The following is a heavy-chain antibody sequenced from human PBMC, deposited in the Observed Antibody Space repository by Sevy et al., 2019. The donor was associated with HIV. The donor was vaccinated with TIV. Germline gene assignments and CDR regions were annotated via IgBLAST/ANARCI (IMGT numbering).Heavy chain of an antibody. Sequence: GGSLRLSCAASGFTFSSYWMHWVRQAPGKGLVWVSRINSDGSSTSYADSVKGRFTISRDNAKNTLYLQMNSLRAEDTAVYYCASETGDWASRWFDPWGQGTLVTVSS. J-gene: IGHJ5*02. CDR3: ASETGDWASRWFDP. CDR2: INSDGSST. V-gene: IGHV3-74*01. CDR1: GFTFSSYW. D-gene: IGHD7-27*01.